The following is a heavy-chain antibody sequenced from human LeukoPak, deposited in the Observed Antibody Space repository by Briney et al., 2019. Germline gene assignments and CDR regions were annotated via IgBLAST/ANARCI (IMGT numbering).Heavy chain of an antibody. CDR3: ARGRRITIFGVVIKLVRPPAYGMDV. Sequence: PSETLSLTCTVSGGSISSGGYYWSWIRQHPGKGLEWIGYIYYSGSTYYNPSLKSRVTISVDTSKNQFSLKLSSVTAADTAVYYCARGRRITIFGVVIKLVRPPAYGMDVWGQGTTVTVSS. V-gene: IGHV4-31*03. J-gene: IGHJ6*02. D-gene: IGHD3-3*01. CDR1: GGSISSGGYY. CDR2: IYYSGST.